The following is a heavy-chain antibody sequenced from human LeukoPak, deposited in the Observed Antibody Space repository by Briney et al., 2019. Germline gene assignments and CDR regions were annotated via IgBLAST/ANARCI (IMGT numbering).Heavy chain of an antibody. D-gene: IGHD2-2*01. CDR3: ARDRGLYCSSTSCYAPLYYYYGMDV. V-gene: IGHV1-2*02. CDR2: INLNSGGT. Sequence: ASVTVSCKASGYTFTGYYMHWVRQAPGQGLEWMGWINLNSGGTNYAPKFQGRVTTTRDTSISTAYMELSRLRSDDTAVYYCARDRGLYCSSTSCYAPLYYYYGMDVWGQGTTVTVSS. CDR1: GYTFTGYY. J-gene: IGHJ6*02.